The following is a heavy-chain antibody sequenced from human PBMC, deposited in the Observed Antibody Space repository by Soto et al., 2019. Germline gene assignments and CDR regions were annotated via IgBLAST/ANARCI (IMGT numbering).Heavy chain of an antibody. Sequence: EVQLLESGGGLVQPGGSLRLPCAASGFTFCSYAMSWVRQAPGKGLEWVSAISGSGGSTYYADSVKGGLTISRDNFKNPLYLQMNSLRTEDTAVYYCAKFERYDYIWGSYRFFGYWGQGTLVTVSS. CDR3: AKFERYDYIWGSYRFFGY. CDR1: GFTFCSYA. J-gene: IGHJ4*02. D-gene: IGHD3-16*02. V-gene: IGHV3-23*01. CDR2: ISGSGGST.